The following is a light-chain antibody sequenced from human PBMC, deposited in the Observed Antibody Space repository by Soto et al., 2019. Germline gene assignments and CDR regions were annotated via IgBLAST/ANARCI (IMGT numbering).Light chain of an antibody. V-gene: IGKV3-20*01. J-gene: IGKJ2*01. CDR2: GAS. Sequence: EIVLTQSPGTLSLSPGERATLSCRASQSVSSSYLGWYQQKPGQAPGLLIYGASSRATGIPDRFSGSGSGTDFTLTISRREPEDFAVYYCQQYGSSPHTFGQGTKLEIK. CDR3: QQYGSSPHT. CDR1: QSVSSSY.